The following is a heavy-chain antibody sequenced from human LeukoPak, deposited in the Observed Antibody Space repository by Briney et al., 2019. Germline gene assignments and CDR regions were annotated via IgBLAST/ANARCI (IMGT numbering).Heavy chain of an antibody. J-gene: IGHJ4*02. V-gene: IGHV1-24*01. CDR1: GYTLTELS. Sequence: GASVKVSCKVSGYTLTELSMHWVRQAPGKGLEWMGGFDPEDGETIYAQKFQGRVTITADKSTSTAYMELSSLRSEDTAVYYCARYYYDSSGYYSHWFDYWGQGTLVTVSS. CDR3: ARYYYDSSGYYSHWFDY. CDR2: FDPEDGET. D-gene: IGHD3-22*01.